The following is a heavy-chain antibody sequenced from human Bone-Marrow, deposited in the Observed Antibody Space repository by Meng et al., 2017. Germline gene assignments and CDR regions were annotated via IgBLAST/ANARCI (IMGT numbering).Heavy chain of an antibody. V-gene: IGHV4-34*01. CDR2: INHSGST. D-gene: IGHD1-1*01. CDR1: GGSFSGYY. J-gene: IGHJ1*01. Sequence: GRARQWGAGLLKASETLPLTCAVYGGSFSGYYWSWIRQPPGKGLEWIGEINHSGSTNYNPSLKSRVTISVDTSKNQFSLKLSSVTAADTAVYYCARGTRPLLFQHWGQGTLVTVSS. CDR3: ARGTRPLLFQH.